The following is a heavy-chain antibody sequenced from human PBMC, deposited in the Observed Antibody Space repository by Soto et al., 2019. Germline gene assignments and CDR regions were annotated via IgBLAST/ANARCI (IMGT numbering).Heavy chain of an antibody. D-gene: IGHD5-12*01. J-gene: IGHJ6*02. Sequence: ASVKVSCKASGFTFTSSAVQWVRQARGQRLEWIGWIVVGSGNTNYAQKFQERVTITRDMSTSTAYMELSSLRSEDTAVYYCAAGEGGYSGYDYDYYYYGMDVWGQGTTVTVSS. V-gene: IGHV1-58*01. CDR2: IVVGSGNT. CDR3: AAGEGGYSGYDYDYYYYGMDV. CDR1: GFTFTSSA.